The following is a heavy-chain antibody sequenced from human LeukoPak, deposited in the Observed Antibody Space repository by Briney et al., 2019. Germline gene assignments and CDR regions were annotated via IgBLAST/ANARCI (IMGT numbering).Heavy chain of an antibody. J-gene: IGHJ4*02. V-gene: IGHV1-46*01. CDR3: ARDPSGYDSSGYYFDY. CDR2: INPSGGST. CDR1: GYTVTSYY. Sequence: ASVRVSCKASGYTVTSYYMHWVRQAPGQGLEWMGIINPSGGSTSYAQKFQGRVTMTRDMSTSTVYMELSSLRSEDTAVYYCARDPSGYDSSGYYFDYWGQGTLVTVSS. D-gene: IGHD3-22*01.